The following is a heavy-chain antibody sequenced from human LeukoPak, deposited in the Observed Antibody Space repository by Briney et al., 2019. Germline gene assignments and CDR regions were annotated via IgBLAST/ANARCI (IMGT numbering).Heavy chain of an antibody. Sequence: ASVKVSCKASGYTFTNYGISWVRQAPGQGLEWMGWISAYNGNTNYAQKLQGRVTMTTDTSTSTAYIELRSLRSDDTAVYYCARETAAGAFDYWGQGTLVTVSS. V-gene: IGHV1-18*01. CDR3: ARETAAGAFDY. CDR2: ISAYNGNT. J-gene: IGHJ4*02. D-gene: IGHD6-13*01. CDR1: GYTFTNYG.